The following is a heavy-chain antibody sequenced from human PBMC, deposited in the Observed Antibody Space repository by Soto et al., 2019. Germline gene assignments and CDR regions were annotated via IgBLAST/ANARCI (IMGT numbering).Heavy chain of an antibody. D-gene: IGHD2-21*02. J-gene: IGHJ6*02. V-gene: IGHV1-69*04. CDR2: IIPILGIA. Sequence: SVKVSCKASGYTFTSYAMHWVRQAPGQGLEWMGRIIPILGIANYAQKFQGRVTITADKSTSTAYMELSSLRSEDTAVYYCARDHIVVVTAIAGYYYYYGMDVWGQGTTVTVSS. CDR1: GYTFTSYA. CDR3: ARDHIVVVTAIAGYYYYYGMDV.